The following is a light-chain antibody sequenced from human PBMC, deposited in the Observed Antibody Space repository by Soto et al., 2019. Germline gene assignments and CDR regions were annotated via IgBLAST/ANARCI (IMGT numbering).Light chain of an antibody. Sequence: QSVLIQSPSASASLGASVKVTCTLSSGHSSYAIAWHQLQPEKGPRFLMKVNSDGSHNKGDGIPDRFSGSSSGAERYLTISRFQSEDEADYYCQTWGTGIRVFGGGTKLTVL. CDR3: QTWGTGIRV. J-gene: IGLJ2*01. CDR2: VNSDGSH. V-gene: IGLV4-69*01. CDR1: SGHSSYA.